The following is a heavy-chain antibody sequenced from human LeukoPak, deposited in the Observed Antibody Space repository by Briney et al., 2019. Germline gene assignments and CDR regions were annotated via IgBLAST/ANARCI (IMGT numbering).Heavy chain of an antibody. V-gene: IGHV3-23*01. J-gene: IGHJ4*02. Sequence: PGGSLRLSCAASGFTFSSYAMSWVRQAPGKGLEWVSAISGSGTGTYYADSVKGRFTISRDNAKNSLYLQMNSLRAEDTAVYYCARLPDPYSYGDYWGQGTLVTVSS. D-gene: IGHD5-18*01. CDR2: ISGSGTGT. CDR1: GFTFSSYA. CDR3: ARLPDPYSYGDY.